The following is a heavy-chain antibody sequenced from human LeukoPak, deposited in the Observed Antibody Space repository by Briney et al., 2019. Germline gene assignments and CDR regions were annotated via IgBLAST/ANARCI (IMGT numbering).Heavy chain of an antibody. V-gene: IGHV3-23*01. D-gene: IGHD5-24*01. CDR1: GFTFSSYG. J-gene: IGHJ4*02. Sequence: GGSLRLSCAASGFTFSSYGMSWVRQAPGKGLEWVSGISGSGGSTYYADSVKGRFTISRDNSKNTLYLQMNSLRAEDTAVYYCAKDGGERATTPFGYWGQGTLVTVSS. CDR2: ISGSGGST. CDR3: AKDGGERATTPFGY.